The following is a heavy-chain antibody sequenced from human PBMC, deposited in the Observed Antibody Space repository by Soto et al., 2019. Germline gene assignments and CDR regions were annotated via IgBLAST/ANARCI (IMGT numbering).Heavy chain of an antibody. CDR1: GFTFSSFG. V-gene: IGHV3-30*18. J-gene: IGHJ4*01. Sequence: QPGGSLRLSCAASGFTFSSFGMHWVRQAPGKGLEWVAVISYDGTEEKYAGSVKGRATVSRDNSKNTVYLQMNRLRGDDSAIYYCAKGRFDVVTISPFDHWGQGTLVTVSS. CDR2: ISYDGTEE. D-gene: IGHD3-3*02. CDR3: AKGRFDVVTISPFDH.